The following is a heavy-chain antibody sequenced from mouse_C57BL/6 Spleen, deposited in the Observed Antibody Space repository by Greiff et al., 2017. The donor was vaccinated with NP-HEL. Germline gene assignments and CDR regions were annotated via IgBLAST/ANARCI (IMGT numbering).Heavy chain of an antibody. CDR3: ARDSYPFAY. V-gene: IGHV5-17*01. J-gene: IGHJ3*01. CDR1: GFTFSDYG. Sequence: EVQLVESGGGLVKPGGSLKLSCAASGFTFSDYGMHWVRQAPEKGLEWVAYISSGSSTIYYADTVKGRFTISRDNAKNTLFLQMTSLRSEDTAMYYCARDSYPFAYWGQGTLVTVSA. CDR2: ISSGSSTI. D-gene: IGHD2-12*01.